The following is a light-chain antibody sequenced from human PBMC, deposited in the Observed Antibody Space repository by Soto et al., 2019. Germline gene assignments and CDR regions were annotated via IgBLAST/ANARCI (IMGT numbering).Light chain of an antibody. V-gene: IGLV2-14*01. CDR3: SSFTSSDTLV. Sequence: QSALTQSASVSGSPGQSITISCTGTSSDIGGYDFVSWYQQHPAKAPRLIISEVSNRPSGVSNRFSGSKSGNTASLTISGLQVEDEADYFCSSFTSSDTLVFGGGTKVTVL. J-gene: IGLJ3*02. CDR1: SSDIGGYDF. CDR2: EVS.